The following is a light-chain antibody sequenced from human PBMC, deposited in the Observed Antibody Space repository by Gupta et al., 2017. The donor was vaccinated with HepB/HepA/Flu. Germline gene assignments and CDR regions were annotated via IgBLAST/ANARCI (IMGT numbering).Light chain of an antibody. Sequence: QSVLTQPPSASGTPGQRATISWSGSSSNIGSNYVYRYQQFPGTAPKLLIYRNNQRPSGVPDRFSGSKSGTSASLAISGLRSDDEADYYCATWDDSLSGYVFGNGTNVTVL. CDR1: SSNIGSNY. CDR2: RNN. J-gene: IGLJ1*01. CDR3: ATWDDSLSGYV. V-gene: IGLV1-47*01.